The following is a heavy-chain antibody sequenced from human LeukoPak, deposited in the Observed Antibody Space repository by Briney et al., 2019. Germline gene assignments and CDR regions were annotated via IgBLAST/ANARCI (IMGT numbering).Heavy chain of an antibody. Sequence: GGSLRLSCAASGFTFSSYAMSWVRQAPGKGLEWVSAIGSSGGNTYYADSVKGRFTISRDNSKNTLYLQMNSLRAEDTAVYYCAKVKEMYSSGSYYFDYWGQGTLVTVSS. CDR3: AKVKEMYSSGSYYFDY. CDR1: GFTFSSYA. V-gene: IGHV3-23*01. D-gene: IGHD6-19*01. CDR2: IGSSGGNT. J-gene: IGHJ4*02.